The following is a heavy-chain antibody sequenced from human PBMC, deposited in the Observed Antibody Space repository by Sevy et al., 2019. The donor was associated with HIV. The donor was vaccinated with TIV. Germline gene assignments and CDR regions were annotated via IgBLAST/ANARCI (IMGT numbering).Heavy chain of an antibody. CDR1: GFTFSNYA. CDR3: ASGDTTMITDLDY. D-gene: IGHD5-18*01. CDR2: INNGGST. J-gene: IGHJ4*02. V-gene: IGHV3-23*01. Sequence: GGCLSLSCGASGFTFSNYAMSWVRQAPGKGPEWVSGINNGGSTYYADSLKGRFTISRDNSKKMVFLQMNSLRAEDTAVYYCASGDTTMITDLDYWGQGALVTVSS.